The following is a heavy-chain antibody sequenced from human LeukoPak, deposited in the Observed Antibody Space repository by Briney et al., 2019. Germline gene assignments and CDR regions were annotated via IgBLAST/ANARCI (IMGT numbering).Heavy chain of an antibody. V-gene: IGHV1-2*02. Sequence: PGASVKVSCKASGYTFTGYYMHWVRQAPGQGLEWMGWINPNSGGTNYAQKFQGRVTMNRDTSISTAYMELSRLRSDDTAVYYCARGRIAAAGTGPYYYYYYMDVWGKGTTVTVSS. J-gene: IGHJ6*03. CDR2: INPNSGGT. CDR1: GYTFTGYY. CDR3: ARGRIAAAGTGPYYYYYYMDV. D-gene: IGHD6-13*01.